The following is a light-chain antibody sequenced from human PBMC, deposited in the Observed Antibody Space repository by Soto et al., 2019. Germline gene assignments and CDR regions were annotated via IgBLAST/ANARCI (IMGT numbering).Light chain of an antibody. CDR2: DAS. V-gene: IGKV1-5*01. CDR3: QQYGSSPIT. Sequence: DIQMTQSPSTVSSSVGDAVTSTCRASQTISGWLAWYQQRPGKAPNLLIFDASTLESGVPSRFSGSGSGTTFTLTISSLQSEDFAVYYCQQYGSSPITFGQGTRLEIK. CDR1: QTISGW. J-gene: IGKJ5*01.